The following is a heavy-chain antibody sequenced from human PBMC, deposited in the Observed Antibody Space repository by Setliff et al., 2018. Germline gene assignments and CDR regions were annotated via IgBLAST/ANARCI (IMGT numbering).Heavy chain of an antibody. CDR2: INLNTGNI. J-gene: IGHJ4*02. D-gene: IGHD1-26*01. CDR3: ARDPKLVGAPERAFDY. Sequence: ASVKVSCKASGFSFSDYLMNWMRQTPDQRLEWMGRINLNTGNIFYAQEFQGRVTLTRDTSISTAYMELSRLKYDDTAVYYCARDPKLVGAPERAFDYWGQGTQVTVSS. V-gene: IGHV1-2*02. CDR1: GFSFSDYL.